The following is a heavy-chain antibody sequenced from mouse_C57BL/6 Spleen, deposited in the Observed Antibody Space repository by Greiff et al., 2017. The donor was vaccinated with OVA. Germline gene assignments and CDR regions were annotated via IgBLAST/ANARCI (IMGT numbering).Heavy chain of an antibody. CDR3: ARDSSYFDY. CDR1: GYSITSGYD. J-gene: IGHJ2*01. CDR2: ISYSGST. Sequence: EVQLQQSGPGMVKPSQSLSLTCTVTGYSITSGYDWHWIRHFPGNKLEWMGYISYSGSTNYNPSLKSRISITHDTSKNHFFLKLNSVTTEDTATYYCARDSSYFDYWGQGTTLTVSS. D-gene: IGHD3-2*02. V-gene: IGHV3-1*01.